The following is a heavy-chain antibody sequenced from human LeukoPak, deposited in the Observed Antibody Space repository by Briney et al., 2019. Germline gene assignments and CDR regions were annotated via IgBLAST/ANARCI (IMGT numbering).Heavy chain of an antibody. V-gene: IGHV3-30*19. D-gene: IGHD3-22*01. CDR1: GFTFSSYG. CDR2: ISYDGSNK. Sequence: GGSLRLSCAASGFTFSSYGMHWVRQAPGKGLEWVAVISYDGSNKYYADSVKGRFTISRDNSKNTLYLQMNSLRAEDTAVYYCARDYYDSSGYYYALDYWGQGTLVTVSS. CDR3: ARDYYDSSGYYYALDY. J-gene: IGHJ4*02.